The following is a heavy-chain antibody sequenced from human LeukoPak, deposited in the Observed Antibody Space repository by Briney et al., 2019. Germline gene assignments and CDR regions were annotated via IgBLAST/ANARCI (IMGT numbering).Heavy chain of an antibody. J-gene: IGHJ6*03. CDR1: GFTFSSYW. CDR3: ARGGGGSSANYYFYYMDV. V-gene: IGHV3-20*04. Sequence: GGSLRLSCAASGFTFSSYWMSWVRQAPGKGLEWVSGINWNGGGTGYADSVKGRFTISRDNAKNSLYLQMNSLRAEDTALYYCARGGGGSSANYYFYYMDVWGEGTTVTVSS. CDR2: INWNGGGT. D-gene: IGHD6-6*01.